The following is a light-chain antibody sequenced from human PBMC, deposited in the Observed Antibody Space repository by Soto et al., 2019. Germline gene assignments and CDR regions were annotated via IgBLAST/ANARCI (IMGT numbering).Light chain of an antibody. CDR1: SSDVGTYNL. Sequence: QSALTQPRSVSGSPGQSVTISCTGTSSDVGTYNLVSWYQQHPGKAPKLMIYDVNKRPSGVPDRFSGSKSGNTASLTISGLQSEDEGDYYCAAWDASLGGFYVFGSGTKLTVL. V-gene: IGLV2-11*01. CDR2: DVN. CDR3: AAWDASLGGFYV. J-gene: IGLJ1*01.